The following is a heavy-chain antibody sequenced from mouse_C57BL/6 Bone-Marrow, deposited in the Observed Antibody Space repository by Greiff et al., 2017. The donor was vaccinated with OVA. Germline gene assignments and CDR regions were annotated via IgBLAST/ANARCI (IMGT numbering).Heavy chain of an antibody. Sequence: EVKLVESGAELVRPGASVKLSCTASGFNIKDDYMHWVKQRPEQGLEWIGWIDPENGDTEYASKFQGKATITADTSSNTAYLQLSSLTSEDTAVYYCTKGGYYDYFDYWGQGTTLTVSS. CDR3: TKGGYYDYFDY. CDR1: GFNIKDDY. J-gene: IGHJ2*01. D-gene: IGHD1-1*01. V-gene: IGHV14-4*01. CDR2: IDPENGDT.